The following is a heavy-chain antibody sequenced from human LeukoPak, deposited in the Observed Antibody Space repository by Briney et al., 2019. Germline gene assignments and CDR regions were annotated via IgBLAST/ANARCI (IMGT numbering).Heavy chain of an antibody. D-gene: IGHD5-18*01. CDR1: GGSISSTSYF. J-gene: IGHJ4*02. Sequence: KPSETLSLTCTVSGGSISSTSYFWGWIRQPPGKGLEWIGSIHSSGSTHYNPSLKSRVTISIDTSRNQLSLKLSSVAATDTAVYYCARRGYNYDVDYWGQGTLVTVSS. CDR3: ARRGYNYDVDY. V-gene: IGHV4-39*01. CDR2: IHSSGST.